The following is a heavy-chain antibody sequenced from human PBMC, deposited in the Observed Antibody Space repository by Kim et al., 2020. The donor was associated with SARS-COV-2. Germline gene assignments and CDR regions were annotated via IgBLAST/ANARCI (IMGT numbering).Heavy chain of an antibody. CDR3: ERDLAMGRGVILGPRDSGGYNWFDP. V-gene: IGHV1-69*13. J-gene: IGHJ5*02. CDR2: IIPISGTA. CDR1: GGTFSSYA. Sequence: SVKVSCKASGGTFSSYAISWVRQAPGQGLEWMGGIIPISGTANYAQKFQGRVTITADESTSTAYMELSSRRSEETAVYYCERDLAMGRGVILGPRDSGGYNWFDPWGQGTLVTVSS. D-gene: IGHD3-10*01.